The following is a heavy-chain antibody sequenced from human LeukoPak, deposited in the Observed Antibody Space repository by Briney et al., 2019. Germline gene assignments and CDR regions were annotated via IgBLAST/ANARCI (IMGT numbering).Heavy chain of an antibody. CDR3: AKQFFGPGSYYVTAFDS. CDR2: VSGSAGST. Sequence: GGSLRLSCAASGFTLSSSAMSWVRQAPGRGLEWVSTVSGSAGSTYYADSVKGRFTISRDNSKNTLYLQMNSLRADDTAIYYCAKQFFGPGSYYVTAFDSWGQGTLVTVSS. CDR1: GFTLSSSA. D-gene: IGHD3-10*01. V-gene: IGHV3-23*01. J-gene: IGHJ4*02.